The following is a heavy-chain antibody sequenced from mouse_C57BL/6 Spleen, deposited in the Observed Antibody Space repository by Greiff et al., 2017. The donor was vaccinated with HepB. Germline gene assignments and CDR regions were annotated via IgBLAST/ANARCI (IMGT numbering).Heavy chain of an antibody. CDR2: INYDGSST. D-gene: IGHD2-2*01. CDR1: GFTFSDYY. J-gene: IGHJ2*01. CDR3: ARVYYGYDEGYYFDY. Sequence: EVQVVESEGGLVQPGSSMKLSCTASGFTFSDYYMAWVRQVPEKGLEWVANINYDGSSTYYLDSLKSRFIISRDNAKNILYLQMSSLKSEDTATYYCARVYYGYDEGYYFDYWGQGTTLTVSS. V-gene: IGHV5-16*01.